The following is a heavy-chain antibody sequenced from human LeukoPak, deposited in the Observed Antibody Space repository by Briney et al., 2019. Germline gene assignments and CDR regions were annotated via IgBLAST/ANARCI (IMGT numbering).Heavy chain of an antibody. CDR3: ARIDRYSTWGNYFDY. CDR2: INPLFGTA. Sequence: GASVKVSCKASGGTFSSNPFSWVRQAPGQGLEWMGGINPLFGTANYAQKFQGRVTITADESSSTTYMELSSLRSEDTAMYYCARIDRYSTWGNYFDYWGQGTLVTVSS. D-gene: IGHD2-8*01. J-gene: IGHJ4*02. V-gene: IGHV1-69*13. CDR1: GGTFSSNP.